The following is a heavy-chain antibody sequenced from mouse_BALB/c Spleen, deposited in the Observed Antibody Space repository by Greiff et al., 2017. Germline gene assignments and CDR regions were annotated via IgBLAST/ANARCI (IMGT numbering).Heavy chain of an antibody. Sequence: EVHLVESGPGLVKPSQSLSLTCTVTGYSITSDYAWNWIRQFPGNQLEWMGYISYSGSTSYNPSLKSRISITRDPSKNQFFLQLNSVTTEDTATYYCAYYGYGFDYWGQGTTLTVSS. V-gene: IGHV3-2*02. CDR3: AYYGYGFDY. CDR1: GYSITSDYA. J-gene: IGHJ2*01. CDR2: ISYSGST. D-gene: IGHD2-2*01.